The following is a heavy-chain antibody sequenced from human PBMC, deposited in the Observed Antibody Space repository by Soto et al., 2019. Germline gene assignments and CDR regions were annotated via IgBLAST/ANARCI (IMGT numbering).Heavy chain of an antibody. CDR3: TRARGSIGYCSGGSCYSDS. CDR2: IIPILGIA. Sequence: QVQLVQSGAEVKKPGSSVKVSCKASGGTFSSYTISWVRQAPGQGLEWMGRIIPILGIANYAQKFQGRVTITADKSTSTAYMGLSSLRSEDTAVYYCTRARGSIGYCSGGSCYSDSWGQGTLVTVSS. D-gene: IGHD2-15*01. CDR1: GGTFSSYT. J-gene: IGHJ4*02. V-gene: IGHV1-69*02.